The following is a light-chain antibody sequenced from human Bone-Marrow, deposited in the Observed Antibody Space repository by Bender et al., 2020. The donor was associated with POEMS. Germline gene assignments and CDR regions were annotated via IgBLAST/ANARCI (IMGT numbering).Light chain of an antibody. CDR1: KLGGKY. J-gene: IGLJ2*01. V-gene: IGLV3-1*01. Sequence: SYELTQPPSVSVSPGQTASITCSGGKLGGKYACWYQQKPGQSPVVVIYQDRKRPSGIPERFSGSNSENTATLTISGTQTTDEADYYCQAWDISTVVFGGGTKLTVL. CDR2: QDR. CDR3: QAWDISTVV.